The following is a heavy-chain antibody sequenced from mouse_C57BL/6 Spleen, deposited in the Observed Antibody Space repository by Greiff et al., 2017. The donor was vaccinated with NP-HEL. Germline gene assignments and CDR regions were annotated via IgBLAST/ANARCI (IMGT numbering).Heavy chain of an antibody. D-gene: IGHD2-5*01. CDR3: AREVNPDYAMDY. Sequence: QVQLKQPGAELVKPGASVKLSCKASGYTFTSYWMHWVKQRPGQGLEWIGMIHPNSGSTNYNEKFKSKATLTVDKSSSTAYMQLSSLTSEDSAVYYCAREVNPDYAMDYWGQGTSVTVSS. CDR2: IHPNSGST. CDR1: GYTFTSYW. V-gene: IGHV1-64*01. J-gene: IGHJ4*01.